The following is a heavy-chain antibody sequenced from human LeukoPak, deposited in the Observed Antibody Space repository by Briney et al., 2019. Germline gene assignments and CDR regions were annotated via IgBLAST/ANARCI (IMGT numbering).Heavy chain of an antibody. D-gene: IGHD3-9*01. CDR2: FYFSLGT. Sequence: SETLSLTRTLSVDSITSFYWRWIRQSPGEGPERIGDFYFSLGTTYNPSLWSRATTSADTSQNPFSPKLRSVTASDTGVYYRARAISAWYYFYYMDVWGKGTTVSVSS. CDR1: VDSITSFY. J-gene: IGHJ6*03. V-gene: IGHV4-59*12. CDR3: ARAISAWYYFYYMDV.